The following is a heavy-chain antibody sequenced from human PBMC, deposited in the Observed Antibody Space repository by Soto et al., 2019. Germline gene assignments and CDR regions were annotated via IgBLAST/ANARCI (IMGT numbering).Heavy chain of an antibody. CDR3: ARSYCSGGSCYFDY. J-gene: IGHJ4*02. CDR1: GGSTSSYY. D-gene: IGHD2-15*01. CDR2: IYYSGST. Sequence: PSETLSLTCTVSGGSTSSYYWSWIRQPPGKGLEWIGYIYYSGSTNYNPSLKSRVTISVDTSKNQFSLKLSSVTAADTAVYYCARSYCSGGSCYFDYWGQGTLVTVSS. V-gene: IGHV4-59*08.